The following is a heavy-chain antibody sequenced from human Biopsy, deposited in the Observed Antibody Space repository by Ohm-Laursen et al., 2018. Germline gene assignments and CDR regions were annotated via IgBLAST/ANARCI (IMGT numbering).Heavy chain of an antibody. J-gene: IGHJ3*02. V-gene: IGHV4-4*07. D-gene: IGHD3-22*01. Sequence: TLSLTCTVSGGTLSTYYWSWIRQPAGKGRVWIGRISSSGGTNYNPSLRSRVTLSMDTSKRQFSLKMSFELAADTAVYYCAGWTPEYDSSRYYLDAFDIWGQGTKGTVSS. CDR3: AGWTPEYDSSRYYLDAFDI. CDR2: ISSSGGT. CDR1: GGTLSTYY.